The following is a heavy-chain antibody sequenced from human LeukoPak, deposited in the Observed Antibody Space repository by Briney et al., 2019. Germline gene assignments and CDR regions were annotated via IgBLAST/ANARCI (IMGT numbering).Heavy chain of an antibody. D-gene: IGHD3-10*01. J-gene: IGHJ4*02. CDR2: ISGSGGAT. Sequence: GGSLRLSCAASGFTFSNAWMSWVRQAPGKGLEWVSGISGSGGATYYADSVKGRFTISRDDPHNTLYLQMNSLRAEDTAVYFCARGGVDYYGSGTYYLMYYFDYWGQGALATVSS. CDR1: GFTFSNAW. CDR3: ARGGVDYYGSGTYYLMYYFDY. V-gene: IGHV3-23*01.